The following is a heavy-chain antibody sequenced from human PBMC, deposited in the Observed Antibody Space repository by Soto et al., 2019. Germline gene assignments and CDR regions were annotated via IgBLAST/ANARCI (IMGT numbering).Heavy chain of an antibody. V-gene: IGHV1-46*01. Sequence: QAQLVQSGAEVKKPGASVKLSCKTSGYTFTSYYIHWVRQAPGQGLEWMGIINPNGGSTNYAQEFQGRVTVTRDTSTSTGYMELSSLRSEDTAVYYCARHLTAGDCWGQGTLLTVSS. CDR3: ARHLTAGDC. CDR1: GYTFTSYY. J-gene: IGHJ4*02. CDR2: INPNGGST. D-gene: IGHD6-13*01.